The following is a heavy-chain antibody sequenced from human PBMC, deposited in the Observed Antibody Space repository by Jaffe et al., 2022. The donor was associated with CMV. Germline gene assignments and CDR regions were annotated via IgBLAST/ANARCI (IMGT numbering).Heavy chain of an antibody. CDR2: INVDNGDT. V-gene: IGHV1-3*01. D-gene: IGHD3-3*01. CDR1: GYTFSKSV. Sequence: QVQLVQSEAEVKKPGASVKISCMTSGYTFSKSVLHWVRQAPGQRLEWVGWINVDNGDTKYSETFKGRVVISRDIAASTAYVDLSSLRPEDTAVYYCAKNGGPSTHSDLWRRNPKREDYYYYYMNVWGKGTTVIVS. CDR3: AKNGGPSTHSDLWRRNPKREDYYYYYMNV. J-gene: IGHJ6*03.